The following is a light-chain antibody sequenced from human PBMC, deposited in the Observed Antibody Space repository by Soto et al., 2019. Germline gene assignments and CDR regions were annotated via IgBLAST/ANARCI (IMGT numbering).Light chain of an antibody. CDR1: QSVSSSS. CDR3: QQRSNWPPIT. V-gene: IGKV3D-20*02. J-gene: IGKJ5*01. CDR2: DAS. Sequence: IVSAQSPGTLSLAPGERASLSCRASQSVSSSSLAWYQQKPGQAPRLLIYDASNRATGIPARFSGSGSGTDFTLTISSLEPEDFAVYYCQQRSNWPPITFGQGTRLEI.